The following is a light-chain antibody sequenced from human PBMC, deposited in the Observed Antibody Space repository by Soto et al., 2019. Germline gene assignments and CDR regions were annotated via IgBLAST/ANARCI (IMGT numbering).Light chain of an antibody. J-gene: IGKJ4*01. CDR2: AAS. Sequence: EIVLTQSPATLSLSPGERATLSCRASRSVGNNLAWYQKKPGQAPGLLIYAASTRATGIPARFSGSGSGTDFTLTIRSLEPEDFAVYYCQQHADWPLTFGGRTKVEIK. CDR1: RSVGNN. CDR3: QQHADWPLT. V-gene: IGKV3-11*01.